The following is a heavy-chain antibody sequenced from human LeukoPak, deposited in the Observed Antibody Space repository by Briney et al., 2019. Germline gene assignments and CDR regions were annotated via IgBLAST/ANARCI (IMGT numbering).Heavy chain of an antibody. CDR3: AREGSLYGYHSFDS. CDR2: IKRANTHVSTT. Sequence: PGGSLRLSCAASGFTFSDAWMTWVRQAPGKGLEWVGRIKRANTHVSTTDYGAPVEANFTISRDDSMYMLLLQMKSLEIEDTGVYFCAREGSLYGYHSFDSWGQGTLVTVST. J-gene: IGHJ4*02. D-gene: IGHD5-18*01. V-gene: IGHV3-15*01. CDR1: GFTFSDAW.